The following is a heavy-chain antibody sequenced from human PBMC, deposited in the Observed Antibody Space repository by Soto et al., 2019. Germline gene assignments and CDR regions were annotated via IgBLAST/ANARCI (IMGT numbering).Heavy chain of an antibody. CDR1: GFSFRNYL. J-gene: IGHJ6*04. V-gene: IGHV3-74*01. Sequence: TGGCLRLSCAACGFSFRNYLMHWARQAPGKGLVWVARINSDGSSTTYADSVKGRFTISRDNAKNTLYLQMNSLRAEDMAVYYCARENQGMDVWGKAITDT. CDR3: ARENQGMDV. CDR2: INSDGSST.